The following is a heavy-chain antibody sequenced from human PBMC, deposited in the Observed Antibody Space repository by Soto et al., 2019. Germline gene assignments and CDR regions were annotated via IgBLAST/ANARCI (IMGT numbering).Heavy chain of an antibody. CDR1: GFTFSSYA. J-gene: IGHJ6*02. V-gene: IGHV3-23*01. CDR3: ASRTKGGPRDYYGSGSYYNVGYYYYGMDV. D-gene: IGHD3-10*01. Sequence: GGSLRLSCAASGFTFSSYAMSWVRQAPGKGLEWVSAISGSGGSTYYADSVKGRFTISRDNSKNTLYLQMNSLRAEDTGVYYCASRTKGGPRDYYGSGSYYNVGYYYYGMDVWGQGTTVTVSS. CDR2: ISGSGGST.